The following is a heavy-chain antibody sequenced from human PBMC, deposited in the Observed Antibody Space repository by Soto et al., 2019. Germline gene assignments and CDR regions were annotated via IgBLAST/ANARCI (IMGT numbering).Heavy chain of an antibody. CDR1: GFTFGNFS. CDR3: AREFYGGYHNGKYYFDY. D-gene: IGHD5-12*01. CDR2: ITRSSDNK. J-gene: IGHJ4*02. Sequence: EVQLVESGGGLVKPGGSLRLSCAASGFTFGNFSMNWVRQTPGKGLEWVSSITRSSDNKYYGDSVRGRFTVSRDNAKSTVYLQMNSLSAEDTAIYYCAREFYGGYHNGKYYFDYWGQGTLVTVSS. V-gene: IGHV3-21*02.